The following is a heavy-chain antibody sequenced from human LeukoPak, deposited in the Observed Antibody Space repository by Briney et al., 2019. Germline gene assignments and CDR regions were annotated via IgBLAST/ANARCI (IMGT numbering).Heavy chain of an antibody. CDR2: IRGSGGGT. D-gene: IGHD6-19*01. CDR1: GFTFNSYA. CDR3: AKAGIGVVGYFDY. J-gene: IGHJ4*02. V-gene: IGHV3-23*01. Sequence: GGSLRLSCAASGFTFNSYAMSWVRQAPGKGLEWVSAIRGSGGGTYYADSAKGRLTISRDNSKNTLYLQMNSLRDEDTALYYCAKAGIGVVGYFDYWGQGTLVTVSS.